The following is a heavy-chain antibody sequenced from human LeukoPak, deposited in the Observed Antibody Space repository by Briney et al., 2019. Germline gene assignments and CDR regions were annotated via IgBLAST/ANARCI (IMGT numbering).Heavy chain of an antibody. D-gene: IGHD3-10*01. CDR1: GYSISSGYY. V-gene: IGHV4-61*02. CDR2: IYTSGST. Sequence: SETLSLTCTVSGYSISSGYYWGWIRQPAGKGLEWIGRIYTSGSTNYNPSLKSRVTISVDTSKNQFSLKLSSVTAADTALYYCARGLWFGDENPPYFDYWGQGTLVTVSS. J-gene: IGHJ4*02. CDR3: ARGLWFGDENPPYFDY.